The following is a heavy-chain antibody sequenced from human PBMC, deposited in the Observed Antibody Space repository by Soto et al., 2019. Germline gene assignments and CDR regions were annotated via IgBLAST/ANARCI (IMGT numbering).Heavy chain of an antibody. D-gene: IGHD3-10*01. CDR1: GYTFTSYG. CDR3: ASSYGSGYRAFDS. CDR2: ISAYNGNT. J-gene: IGHJ4*02. V-gene: IGHV1-18*01. Sequence: ASVKVSWKASGYTFTSYGISWGRPAPGQGLEWMGWISAYNGNTNYAQKLQGRVTMTTDTSTSTAYMELSSLRSEDTAMYYCASSYGSGYRAFDSWGQGALVTVSS.